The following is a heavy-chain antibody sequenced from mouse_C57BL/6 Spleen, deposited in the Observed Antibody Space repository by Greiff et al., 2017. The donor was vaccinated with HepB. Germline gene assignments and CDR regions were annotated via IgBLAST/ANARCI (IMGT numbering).Heavy chain of an antibody. V-gene: IGHV6-3*01. Sequence: DVQLQESGGGLVQPGGSMKLSCVASGFTFSNYWMNWVRQSPEKGLEWVAQIRLKSDNYATHYAESVKGRFTISRDDSKSSVYLQMNNLRAEDTGIYYCTLLRSFFDYWGQGTTLTVSS. J-gene: IGHJ2*01. CDR3: TLLRSFFDY. CDR1: GFTFSNYW. CDR2: IRLKSDNYAT. D-gene: IGHD1-1*01.